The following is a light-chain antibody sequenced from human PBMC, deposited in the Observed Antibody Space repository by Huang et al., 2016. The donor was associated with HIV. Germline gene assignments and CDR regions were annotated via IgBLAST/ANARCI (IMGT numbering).Light chain of an antibody. CDR3: QHYNNWPPRYT. CDR2: AAS. J-gene: IGKJ2*01. CDR1: QSVKSN. Sequence: ETVMTQSPAILSMSPGERATLSCRASQSVKSNLAWYQQKPGQSHRLLIYAASTRANGAPPRFRGSGSETDFTLTITDLQSDDVALYYCQHYNNWPPRYTFGQGTKLDIK. V-gene: IGKV3-15*01.